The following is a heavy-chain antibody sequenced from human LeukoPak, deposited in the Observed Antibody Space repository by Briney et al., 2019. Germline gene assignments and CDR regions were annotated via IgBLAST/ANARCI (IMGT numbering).Heavy chain of an antibody. D-gene: IGHD4-17*01. J-gene: IGHJ4*02. CDR3: ARARQNDYGDPGHFDY. CDR1: GFTFSSYG. V-gene: IGHV3-48*04. Sequence: GGFLRLSCAASGFTFSSYGMSWVRQAPGKGLEWVSAISSSGSTIYYADSVKGRFTISRDNAKNSLYLQMNSLRAEDTAVYYCARARQNDYGDPGHFDYWGQGTLVTVSS. CDR2: ISSSGSTI.